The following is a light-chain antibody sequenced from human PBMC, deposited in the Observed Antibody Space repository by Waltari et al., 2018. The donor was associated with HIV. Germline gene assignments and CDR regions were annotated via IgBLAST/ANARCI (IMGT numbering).Light chain of an antibody. CDR3: QQYSNCPRT. CDR1: QSVNSN. J-gene: IGKJ1*01. CDR2: GAS. Sequence: EIVMTQSPATLSVSPGERATLPCRASQSVNSNFAWYQQKPAQGPRLLIYGASNRAPGIPDRFSRSRSGTVFTLTISSLQSEDFAVYYSQQYSNCPRTFGQGTQVEIK. V-gene: IGKV3-15*01.